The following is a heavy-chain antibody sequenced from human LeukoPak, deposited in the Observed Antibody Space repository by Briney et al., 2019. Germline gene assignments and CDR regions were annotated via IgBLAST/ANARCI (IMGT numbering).Heavy chain of an antibody. CDR1: GGSISSGSYY. CDR3: VGTYDILTGYTPYFDY. Sequence: PSETLSLTCTVPGGSISSGSYYWSWIRQPAGKGLEWIGRIYTSGSTNYNPSLKSRVTISVDTSKNQFSLKLSSVTAADTAVYYCVGTYDILTGYTPYFDYWGQGTLVTVSS. J-gene: IGHJ4*02. D-gene: IGHD3-9*01. V-gene: IGHV4-61*02. CDR2: IYTSGST.